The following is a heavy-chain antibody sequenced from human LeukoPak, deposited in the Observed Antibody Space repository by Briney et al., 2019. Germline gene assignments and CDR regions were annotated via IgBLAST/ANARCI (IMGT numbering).Heavy chain of an antibody. D-gene: IGHD2-15*01. Sequence: KPSETLSLTCTVSGASIDNYYWSWIRQSPGKGLEWIGYIHYRGSTYYNPSLKTRVTMSVDTAENHFSLRLSSVTAADTAVYYCAVHGGAATGWFDPWGQGTLVTVSS. CDR1: GASIDNYY. CDR2: IHYRGST. CDR3: AVHGGAATGWFDP. V-gene: IGHV4-59*01. J-gene: IGHJ5*02.